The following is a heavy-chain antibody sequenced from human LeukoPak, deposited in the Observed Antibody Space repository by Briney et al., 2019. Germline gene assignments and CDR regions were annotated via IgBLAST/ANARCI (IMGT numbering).Heavy chain of an antibody. CDR3: ATDLPYYYDSSGSP. D-gene: IGHD3-22*01. V-gene: IGHV1-24*01. CDR2: FDPEDGET. J-gene: IGHJ5*02. Sequence: GASVTVSCKVSGYTLTEVSIHWVRQAPGKGLEWMGGFDPEDGETIYAQKFQGRVTMTEDTSTDTAYMELSSLRSEDTAVYYCATDLPYYYDSSGSPWGQGTLVTVSS. CDR1: GYTLTEVS.